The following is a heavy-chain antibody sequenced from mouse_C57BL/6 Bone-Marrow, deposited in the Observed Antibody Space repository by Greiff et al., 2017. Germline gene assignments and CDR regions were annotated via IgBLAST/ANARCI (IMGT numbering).Heavy chain of an antibody. Sequence: EVQLQQSGPELVKPGASVKIPCKASGYTFTDYNMDWVKQSHGKSLEWIGDINPNNGGTIYNQKFKGKATLTVDKSYRTAYMELRSLTSEDTAVYYCAREGLDYWVQGTSVTVSS. CDR3: AREGLDY. J-gene: IGHJ4*01. V-gene: IGHV1-18*01. CDR2: INPNNGGT. CDR1: GYTFTDYN.